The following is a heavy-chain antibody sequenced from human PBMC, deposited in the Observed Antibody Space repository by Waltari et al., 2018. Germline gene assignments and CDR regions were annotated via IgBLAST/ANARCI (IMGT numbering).Heavy chain of an antibody. CDR3: ARKAGGRSWYGGWFDP. Sequence: QVQLQQWGAGLLKPSETLSLTCAVYGGSFSGYYWRWIRHPPGKGLEGIGEINHSGSTNYNPSLKGRGTISVDTSKNQFALKLSSGTAADTAVDDCARKAGGRSWYGGWFDPWGQGTLVTVSS. V-gene: IGHV4-34*01. D-gene: IGHD6-13*01. CDR2: INHSGST. CDR1: GGSFSGYY. J-gene: IGHJ5*02.